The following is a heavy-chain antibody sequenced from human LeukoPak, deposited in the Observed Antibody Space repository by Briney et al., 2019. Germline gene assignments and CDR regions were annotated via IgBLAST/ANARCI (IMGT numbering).Heavy chain of an antibody. V-gene: IGHV3-21*01. CDR1: GFTFSSYS. CDR2: ISSSSSYI. J-gene: IGHJ6*04. Sequence: PGGSLRLSCAASGFTFSSYSMNWVRQAPGKGLEWVSSISSSSSYIYYADSVKGRCTISRDNAKNSLYLQMNSLRAEDTAVYYCARDIVVVPAAINYYYGMDVWGKGTTVTVSS. D-gene: IGHD2-2*01. CDR3: ARDIVVVPAAINYYYGMDV.